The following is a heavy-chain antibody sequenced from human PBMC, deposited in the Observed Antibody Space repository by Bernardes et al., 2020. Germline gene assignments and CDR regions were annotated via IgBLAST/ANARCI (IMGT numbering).Heavy chain of an antibody. CDR2: INSDGSST. J-gene: IGHJ5*02. D-gene: IGHD3-3*01. V-gene: IGHV3-74*01. CDR3: AIFGVVITRINWFDP. CDR1: GFTFSSYW. Sequence: GGSLRLSRAASGFTFSSYWMHWVRQAPGKGLVWVSRINSDGSSTSYADSVKGRFTISRDNAKNTLYLQMNSLRAEDTAVYYCAIFGVVITRINWFDPWGQGTLVTVAS.